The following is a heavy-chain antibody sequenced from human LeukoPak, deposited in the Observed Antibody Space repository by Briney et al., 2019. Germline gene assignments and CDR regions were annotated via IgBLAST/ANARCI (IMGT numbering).Heavy chain of an antibody. J-gene: IGHJ4*02. CDR1: GYSISSGYY. D-gene: IGHD2-2*01. Sequence: SETLSLTCAVSGYSISSGYYWGWIRQPPGKGLEWSGSIYHSGSTYYNPSLKSRVTISVDTSKNQFSLKLSSVTAADTAVYYCARHGNCSSTSCFDYWGREPWSPSPQ. V-gene: IGHV4-38-2*01. CDR3: ARHGNCSSTSCFDY. CDR2: IYHSGST.